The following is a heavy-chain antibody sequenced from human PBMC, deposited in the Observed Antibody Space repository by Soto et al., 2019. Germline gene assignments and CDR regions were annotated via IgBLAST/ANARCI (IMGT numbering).Heavy chain of an antibody. D-gene: IGHD5-18*01. V-gene: IGHV4-59*01. CDR2: ISYSGST. CDR1: GGSISSYY. Sequence: QVQLQESGPGLVKPSETLSLTCTVSGGSISSYYWSWIRQSPGKGLEWIGYISYSGSTKYNPSLKSRVTXSXDXXKNQSPLKLSSVTAADTAVYYCARGRGDTAMAWYYWGQGTLVTVSS. CDR3: ARGRGDTAMAWYY. J-gene: IGHJ4*02.